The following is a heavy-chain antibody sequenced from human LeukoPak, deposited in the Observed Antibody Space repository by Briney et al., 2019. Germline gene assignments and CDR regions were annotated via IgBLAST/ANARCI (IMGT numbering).Heavy chain of an antibody. D-gene: IGHD6-6*01. V-gene: IGHV3-53*01. J-gene: IGHJ4*02. CDR2: IYSGDNT. CDR3: ARGAITAARPLYY. Sequence: QSGGSLRLSCAASGITVTSDYMSWVRQAPGKGLEWVSVIYSGDNTYYADSVKGRFTISRDNSKNMVYLQMNSLRAEDTAVYYCARGAITAARPLYYWGRGTLVTVSS. CDR1: GITVTSDY.